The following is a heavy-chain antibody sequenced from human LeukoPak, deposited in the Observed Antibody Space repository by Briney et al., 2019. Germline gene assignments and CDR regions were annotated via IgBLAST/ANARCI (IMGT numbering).Heavy chain of an antibody. V-gene: IGHV3-23*01. CDR1: GFTFSSYA. CDR2: MSTSGGST. CDR3: AKHKVATKVKDY. J-gene: IGHJ4*02. D-gene: IGHD3-22*01. Sequence: GGSLRLSCAASGFTFSSYAMSWVRQAPGKGLEWVSTMSTSGGSTYYADSVKGRFTISRDNSKNTLYLQMNSLRAEDTALYYCAKHKVATKVKDYWGQGTLVTVSS.